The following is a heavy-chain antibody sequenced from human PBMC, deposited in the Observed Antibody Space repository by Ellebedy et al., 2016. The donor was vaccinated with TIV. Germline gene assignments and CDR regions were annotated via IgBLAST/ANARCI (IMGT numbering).Heavy chain of an antibody. CDR2: ISYDGSNK. J-gene: IGHJ6*02. V-gene: IGHV3-30*03. Sequence: GESLKISXAASGFTFSSYGMHWVRQAPGKGLEWVAVISYDGSNKYYADSVKGRFTISRDNSKNTLYLQMNSLRAEDTAVYYCARGIITVTTRYYYYGMDVWGQGTTVTVSS. CDR3: ARGIITVTTRYYYYGMDV. CDR1: GFTFSSYG. D-gene: IGHD4-11*01.